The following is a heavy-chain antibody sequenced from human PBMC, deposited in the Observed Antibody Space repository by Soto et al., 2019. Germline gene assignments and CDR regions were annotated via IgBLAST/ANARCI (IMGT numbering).Heavy chain of an antibody. CDR1: GGSITSSGYY. CDR3: ARTASLHFDSYTGYPDAFDI. CDR2: IYCSGSP. V-gene: IGHV4-39*01. D-gene: IGHD3-9*01. J-gene: IGHJ3*02. Sequence: QLQLQESGPGLVKPSETLSLTCTVSGGSITSSGYYWGWIRQPPGKGLEWIATIYCSGSPYYNPSLTGRVTIPLDTSKNQFPPKLSSVTAADTAVYYCARTASLHFDSYTGYPDAFDIWGQGTMVTVSS.